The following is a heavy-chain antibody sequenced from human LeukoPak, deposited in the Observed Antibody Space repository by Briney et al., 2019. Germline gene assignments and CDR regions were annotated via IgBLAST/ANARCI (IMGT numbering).Heavy chain of an antibody. V-gene: IGHV4-30-2*01. CDR3: ARESSESGTTFFDY. Sequence: SQTLSLTCAVSGGSISSGGYSWSWIRQPPGKGLEWIGYIYHSGSTYYNPSLKSRVTISVDRSKNQFSLKLSSVTAADTAVYYCARESSESGTTFFDYWGQGTLVTVSS. D-gene: IGHD1-7*01. J-gene: IGHJ4*02. CDR1: GGSISSGGYS. CDR2: IYHSGST.